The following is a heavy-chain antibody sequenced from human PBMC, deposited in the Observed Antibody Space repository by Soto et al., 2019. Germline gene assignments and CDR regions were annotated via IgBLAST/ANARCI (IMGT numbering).Heavy chain of an antibody. CDR3: ARGPFMHGMDV. Sequence: SETLSLTCTVSGGSISSGGYYWSCIRQHPGKGLEWIGYIYYSGSTYYNPSLKSRVTISVDTSKNQFSLKLSSVTAADTAVYYCARGPFMHGMDVWGQGTTVTVSS. J-gene: IGHJ6*02. V-gene: IGHV4-31*03. CDR1: GGSISSGGYY. CDR2: IYYSGST. D-gene: IGHD3-16*01.